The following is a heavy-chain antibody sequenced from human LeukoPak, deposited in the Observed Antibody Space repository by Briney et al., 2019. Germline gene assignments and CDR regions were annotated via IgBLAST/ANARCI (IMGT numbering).Heavy chain of an antibody. D-gene: IGHD2-15*01. CDR3: ARGVVAAPQTFDY. J-gene: IGHJ4*02. CDR1: GGSISSSNW. Sequence: SGTLSLTCAVSGGSISSSNWWSWIRQPPGKGLEWIGEIYHSGSTNYNPSLKSRVTISVDKSKTQFSLKLSSVTAADTAVYYCARGVVAAPQTFDYWGQGTLVAVSS. CDR2: IYHSGST. V-gene: IGHV4-4*02.